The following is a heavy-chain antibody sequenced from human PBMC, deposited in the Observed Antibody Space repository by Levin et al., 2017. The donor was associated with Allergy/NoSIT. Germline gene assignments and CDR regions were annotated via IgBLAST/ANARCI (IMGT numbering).Heavy chain of an antibody. CDR1: GFTFSTYW. Sequence: GESLKISCAASGFTFSTYWMHWVRQAPGRGLVWLSRIKNDGSFTNYADSVKGRFTISRDNAKNTLYPQMNSLRAEDTAVYYCARDLCSGDCYSGGNGLDVWGQGTTVTVSS. CDR2: IKNDGSFT. D-gene: IGHD2-21*02. J-gene: IGHJ6*02. V-gene: IGHV3-74*01. CDR3: ARDLCSGDCYSGGNGLDV.